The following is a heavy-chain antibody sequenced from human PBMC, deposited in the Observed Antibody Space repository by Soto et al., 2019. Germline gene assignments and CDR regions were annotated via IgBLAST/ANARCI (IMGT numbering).Heavy chain of an antibody. D-gene: IGHD3-22*01. CDR2: ITPMFGTP. V-gene: IGHV1-69*01. Sequence: QVQLVQSGAEVKKPGSSVKVSCKASGGTFRSYTITWVRQAPGQGLEWMGGITPMFGTPNYAQNFRGRVTITADDAKSTPYIELYNLRSEDTAMYFCARDGTLYASRAYYYLYWGQGTLVTVSS. J-gene: IGHJ4*02. CDR3: ARDGTLYASRAYYYLY. CDR1: GGTFRSYT.